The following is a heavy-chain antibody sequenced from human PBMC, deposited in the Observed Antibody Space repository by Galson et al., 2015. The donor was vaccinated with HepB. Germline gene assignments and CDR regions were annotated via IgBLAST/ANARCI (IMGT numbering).Heavy chain of an antibody. J-gene: IGHJ4*02. CDR1: GFSFSTYG. Sequence: SLRLSCAVSGFSFSTYGMHWVRQSPGKGLEWVAVVTYDGSDDYYADSVKGRFTVSRDNSKDTLFLQMNSLKPEDTAVYYCAKDGWALDYFDHWGQGILVTVSS. V-gene: IGHV3-30*18. CDR2: VTYDGSDD. D-gene: IGHD1-26*01. CDR3: AKDGWALDYFDH.